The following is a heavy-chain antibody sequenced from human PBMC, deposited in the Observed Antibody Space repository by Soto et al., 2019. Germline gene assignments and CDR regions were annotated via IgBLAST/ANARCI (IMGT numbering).Heavy chain of an antibody. Sequence: QLQLHESGPRLVKPSETLSLTCTVSGGSVSSPGFHWGWIRQPPGKGLQWVGTISYSETTYSNPSLKRRVTIPVDTSKNQFSLKLSSVTAADTAVYYCARHSSPYSYSDWFDPWGQGTLVTVSS. CDR3: ARHSSPYSYSDWFDP. V-gene: IGHV4-39*01. CDR1: GGSVSSPGFH. J-gene: IGHJ5*02. CDR2: ISYSETT. D-gene: IGHD1-26*01.